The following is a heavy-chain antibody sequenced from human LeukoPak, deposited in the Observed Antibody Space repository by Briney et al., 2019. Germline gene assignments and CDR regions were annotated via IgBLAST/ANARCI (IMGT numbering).Heavy chain of an antibody. CDR1: AFTFSSYW. V-gene: IGHV3-7*01. D-gene: IGHD6-19*01. Sequence: PGGSLRLSCAASAFTFSSYWMSWVRQAPGKGLEWVANIKQDGSEKYYVDSVKGRFTISRDNAKNSLYLQMNSLRAEDTAVYYCARDGPLAVAGLFDYWGQGTLVTVSS. J-gene: IGHJ4*02. CDR2: IKQDGSEK. CDR3: ARDGPLAVAGLFDY.